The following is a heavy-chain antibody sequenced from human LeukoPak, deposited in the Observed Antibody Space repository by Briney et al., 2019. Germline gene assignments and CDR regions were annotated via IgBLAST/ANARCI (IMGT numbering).Heavy chain of an antibody. CDR3: ARPVGGDSIYGYFDY. CDR2: INPSGGST. CDR1: GYTFTSYY. V-gene: IGHV1-46*01. D-gene: IGHD2-21*02. J-gene: IGHJ4*02. Sequence: WASVKVSCKASGYTFTSYYMHWVRQAPGQGLEWMGIINPSGGSTSYAQKFQGRVTMTRDMSTSTVYMELSSPRSEDTAVYYCARPVGGDSIYGYFDYWGQGTLVTVSS.